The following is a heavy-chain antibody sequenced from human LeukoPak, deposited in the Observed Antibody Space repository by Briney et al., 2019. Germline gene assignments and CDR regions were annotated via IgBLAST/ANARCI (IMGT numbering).Heavy chain of an antibody. CDR3: ARLGASVLLWFGSLDY. CDR1: GYSFTSYW. J-gene: IGHJ4*02. V-gene: IGHV5-51*01. Sequence: GESLKISCQGSGYSFTSYWIGWVRQMPGKGLEWMGIIYPGDSDTRYSPSFQGQVTISADKSISTAYLQWSSLKASDTAMYYCARLGASVLLWFGSLDYWGQGTLVTVSS. D-gene: IGHD3-10*01. CDR2: IYPGDSDT.